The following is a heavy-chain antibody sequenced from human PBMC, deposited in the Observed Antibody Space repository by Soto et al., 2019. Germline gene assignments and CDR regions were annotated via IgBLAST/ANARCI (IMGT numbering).Heavy chain of an antibody. J-gene: IGHJ4*02. V-gene: IGHV3-23*01. D-gene: IGHD3-10*01. Sequence: EVQLLESGGGLVQPGGSLRLSCGGSGFTFNSYAMTWVRQAPGKGLEWVSAISGSGGTTYYANSVKGRFTISRDQYKDTLYLKMNSLGAEFYDIYSCAKDPHYGSATYSDSHLDYWGQGTLVTVSS. CDR2: ISGSGGTT. CDR1: GFTFNSYA. CDR3: AKDPHYGSATYSDSHLDY.